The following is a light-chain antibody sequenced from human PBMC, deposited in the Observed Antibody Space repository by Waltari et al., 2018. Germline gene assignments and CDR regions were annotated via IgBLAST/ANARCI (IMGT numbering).Light chain of an antibody. CDR1: QTISTF. V-gene: IGKV3-11*01. CDR2: GAS. J-gene: IGKJ5*01. Sequence: EVVLTQSPANLSLSPGERATLSCSASQTISTFLFWYHQKPGQAPRLLIYGASNRSTAIQAKFSGSGSGTDCALSINSLEAEDSAGYYWLQRADWPPITFGQGTRLEI. CDR3: LQRADWPPIT.